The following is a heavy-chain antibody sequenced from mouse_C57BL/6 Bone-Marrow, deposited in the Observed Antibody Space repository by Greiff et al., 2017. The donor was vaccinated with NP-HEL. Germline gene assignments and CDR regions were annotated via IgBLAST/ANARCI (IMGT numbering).Heavy chain of an antibody. Sequence: VQLKESGPGLAKPSQTLSLTCSVTGYSITSDYWNWIRKFPGNKLEYMGYISYSGSTYYNPSLNSRISITRDTSKNQYYLQLNSVTTEDTATYYCAKGITTEYYYAMDYWGQGTSVTVSS. V-gene: IGHV3-8*01. CDR1: GYSITSDY. CDR2: ISYSGST. CDR3: AKGITTEYYYAMDY. D-gene: IGHD1-1*01. J-gene: IGHJ4*01.